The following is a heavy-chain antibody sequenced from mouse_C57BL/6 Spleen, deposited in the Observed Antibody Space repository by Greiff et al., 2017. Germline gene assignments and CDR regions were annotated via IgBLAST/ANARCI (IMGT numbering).Heavy chain of an antibody. D-gene: IGHD2-2*01. CDR3: AGMVTTDWYFDV. Sequence: QVQLQQSGPGLVQPSQSLSITCTVSGFSLTSYGVHWVRQSPGKGLEWLGVIWSGGSTDYNAAFISRLSISKDNSKRQVFFKMNSLQAYDTAIYYCAGMVTTDWYFDVWGTGTTVTVSS. V-gene: IGHV2-2*01. CDR1: GFSLTSYG. CDR2: IWSGGST. J-gene: IGHJ1*03.